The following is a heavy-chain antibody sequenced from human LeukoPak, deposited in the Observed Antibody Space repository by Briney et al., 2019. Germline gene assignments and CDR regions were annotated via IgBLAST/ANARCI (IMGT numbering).Heavy chain of an antibody. CDR3: ARDNRGSIAVAGTFDY. Sequence: GGSLRLSCAASGFTFSSYAMHWVRQAPGKGLEWMAVISYDGSNKYYADSVKGRFTISRDNSKNTLYLQMNSLRAEDTAVYYCARDNRGSIAVAGTFDYWGQGTLVTVPS. CDR1: GFTFSSYA. CDR2: ISYDGSNK. J-gene: IGHJ4*02. D-gene: IGHD6-19*01. V-gene: IGHV3-30-3*01.